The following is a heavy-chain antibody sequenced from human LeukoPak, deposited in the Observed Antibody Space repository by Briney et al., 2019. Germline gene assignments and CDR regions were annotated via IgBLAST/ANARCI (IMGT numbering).Heavy chain of an antibody. D-gene: IGHD3-22*01. Sequence: GGSLRLSCAASGFTFSAYTMNWVRQAPGKGLEWVSSITSSSGYKYYADSVKGRFTTSRDNAKNSLYLQMNSLRAEDTAVYYCARGGIYYDGSGWDYWGQGALVTVSS. V-gene: IGHV3-21*01. J-gene: IGHJ4*02. CDR3: ARGGIYYDGSGWDY. CDR2: ITSSSGYK. CDR1: GFTFSAYT.